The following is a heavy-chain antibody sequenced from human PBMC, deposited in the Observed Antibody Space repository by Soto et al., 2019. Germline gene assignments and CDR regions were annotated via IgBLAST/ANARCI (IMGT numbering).Heavy chain of an antibody. Sequence: QVLLQESGPGLVQPSGTLSLSCVVSGVSIGSNYYWGGVRQSPGKGLEWLGDMSHIGSVNYNPSLNSRVTVSMAKSQNQFSLKLNSVTAADTDVYYCARSFGWYAIDYWGQGTLVIVSS. J-gene: IGHJ4*02. CDR3: ARSFGWYAIDY. CDR2: MSHIGSV. V-gene: IGHV4-4*02. CDR1: GVSIGSNYY. D-gene: IGHD6-19*01.